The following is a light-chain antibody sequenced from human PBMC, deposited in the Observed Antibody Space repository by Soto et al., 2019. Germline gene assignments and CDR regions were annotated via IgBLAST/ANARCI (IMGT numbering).Light chain of an antibody. V-gene: IGKV1-17*01. Sequence: DIQMTQSPSSLSASVGDRVTITCRASQGIRSGLGWYQQKPGKAPKRLIDAASSLQSGVPSRFSGSGSGTEFTLTISSLQPEDFATYYCLQHNTYPLTFGGRTKVDIK. CDR2: AAS. CDR3: LQHNTYPLT. J-gene: IGKJ4*01. CDR1: QGIRSG.